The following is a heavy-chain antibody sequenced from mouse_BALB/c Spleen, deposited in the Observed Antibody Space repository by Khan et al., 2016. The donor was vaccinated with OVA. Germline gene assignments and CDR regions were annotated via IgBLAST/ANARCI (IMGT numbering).Heavy chain of an antibody. V-gene: IGHV2-6-1*01. CDR2: IWSDGST. CDR1: GFSLTSYG. J-gene: IGHJ4*01. CDR3: ARNDRYFYAMDY. D-gene: IGHD2-14*01. Sequence: QVQLKESGPGLVAPSQSLSITCTISGFSLTSYGLHWVRQPPGKGLEWLVVIWSDGSTTYNSALKSRLSISKDNSKSQVFLKMNSLQTDDTAMYYYARNDRYFYAMDYWGQGTSVTVSS.